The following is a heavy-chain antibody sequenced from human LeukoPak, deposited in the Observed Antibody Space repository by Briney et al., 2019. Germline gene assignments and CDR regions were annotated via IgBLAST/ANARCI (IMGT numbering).Heavy chain of an antibody. Sequence: PGGSLRLSCAASGFTLSSYAMHWVRQAPRMGLEWVSVIYSGGSTYYADSVKGRFTISRDNSKNTLYLQMNSLRAEDTAVYYCARDQVPGTIDYWGQGTLVTVSS. CDR1: GFTLSSYA. D-gene: IGHD6-13*01. CDR3: ARDQVPGTIDY. V-gene: IGHV3-53*01. J-gene: IGHJ4*02. CDR2: IYSGGST.